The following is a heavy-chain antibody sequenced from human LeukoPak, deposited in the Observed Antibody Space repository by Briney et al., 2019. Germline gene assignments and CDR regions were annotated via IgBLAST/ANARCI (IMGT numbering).Heavy chain of an antibody. CDR1: GFTFSTYA. D-gene: IGHD3-22*01. Sequence: GRSLRLSCAASGFTFSTYAMGWVRQAPGKGLEWVSAISGGGDNTYYADSVKGRFTVSRDNPKNTLYLQMNSLRAEDTAVYYCAKQRDYYDSSGYYRGYYFDYWGQGTLVTVSS. J-gene: IGHJ4*02. CDR2: ISGGGDNT. CDR3: AKQRDYYDSSGYYRGYYFDY. V-gene: IGHV3-23*01.